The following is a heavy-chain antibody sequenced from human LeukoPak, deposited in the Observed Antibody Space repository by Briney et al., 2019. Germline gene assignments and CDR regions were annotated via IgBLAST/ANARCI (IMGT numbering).Heavy chain of an antibody. V-gene: IGHV1-8*01. J-gene: IGHJ4*02. Sequence: ASVKVSCKASGYTFTSHDINWVRQATGQGLEWMGWMSPNSGDTGYAQKLQGRVTMTTDTSTSTAYMELGSLRSDDTAVYYCAREVPSGWTDYWGQGTLVTVSS. CDR2: MSPNSGDT. CDR1: GYTFTSHD. CDR3: AREVPSGWTDY. D-gene: IGHD6-19*01.